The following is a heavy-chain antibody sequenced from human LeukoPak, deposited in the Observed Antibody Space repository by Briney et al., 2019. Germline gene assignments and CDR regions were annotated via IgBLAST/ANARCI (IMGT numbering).Heavy chain of an antibody. CDR2: IKTDGSET. CDR3: ARDRGWQTFDY. V-gene: IGHV3-7*01. J-gene: IGHJ4*03. Sequence: PGGSLRLSCVVSGFTFSDYWMSWVRQPPGKGLERVANIKTDGSETYYVDSVKGRFTISRDNAQNSVFLQMYSLRVDDTAVYFCARDRGWQTFDYWGQGTTVTVSS. D-gene: IGHD5-24*01. CDR1: GFTFSDYW.